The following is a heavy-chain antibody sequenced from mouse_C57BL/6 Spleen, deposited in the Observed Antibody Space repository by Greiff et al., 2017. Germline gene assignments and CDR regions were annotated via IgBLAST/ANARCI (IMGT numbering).Heavy chain of an antibody. CDR1: GYSITSGYY. D-gene: IGHD1-1*01. CDR3: ARGRITTVVEGYFDY. J-gene: IGHJ2*01. CDR2: ISYDGSN. V-gene: IGHV3-6*01. Sequence: EVKLQESGPGLVKPSQSLSLTCSVTGYSITSGYYWNWIRQFPGNKLEWMGYISYDGSNNYNPSLKNRISITRDTSKNQFFLKLNSVTTEDTATYYCARGRITTVVEGYFDYWGQGTTLTVSS.